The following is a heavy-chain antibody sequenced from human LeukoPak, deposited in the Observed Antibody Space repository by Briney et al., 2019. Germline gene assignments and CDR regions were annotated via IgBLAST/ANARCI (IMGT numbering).Heavy chain of an antibody. CDR2: IYYSGST. Sequence: SETLSLTCTVSGGSISSSSYYWGWIRQPPGKGLEWIGSIYYSGSTYYNPSLKSRVTISVDTSKNQFSLKLSSVTAADTAVYYCARYKRHSDAFDIWGQGTMVTVSS. CDR3: ARYKRHSDAFDI. CDR1: GGSISSSSYY. V-gene: IGHV4-39*07. D-gene: IGHD1-14*01. J-gene: IGHJ3*02.